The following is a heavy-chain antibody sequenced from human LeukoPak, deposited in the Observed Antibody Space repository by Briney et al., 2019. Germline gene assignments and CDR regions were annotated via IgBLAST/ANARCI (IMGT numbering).Heavy chain of an antibody. V-gene: IGHV4-31*03. CDR1: GGSISSGGYY. J-gene: IGHJ4*02. D-gene: IGHD6-13*01. CDR3: ARGTRIAAAAPFDY. CDR2: IYYSGST. Sequence: PSETLSLTCTVSGGSISSGGYYWSWIRQHPGKGLEWIGYIYYSGSTYYNPSLKSRVTISVDTSKNQFSLKLSSVTAADTAVYYCARGTRIAAAAPFDYWGQGTLVTVSS.